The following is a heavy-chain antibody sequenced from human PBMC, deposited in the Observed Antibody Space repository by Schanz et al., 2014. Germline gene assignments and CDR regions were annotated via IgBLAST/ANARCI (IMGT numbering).Heavy chain of an antibody. CDR2: ISVYNHNK. J-gene: IGHJ4*02. CDR3: AGDRRVCGRDDLYYFDS. Sequence: QIQLVQSGPEAKKPGATVKVSCKASGYIFINSGISWVRQAPGQGLEWMGWISVYNHNKEYDQKFQGRVTMTTDTSTSTAYMALTDLRSDDAAVYYCAGDRRVCGRDDLYYFDSWGQGTLVTVSS. V-gene: IGHV1-18*01. D-gene: IGHD3-10*01. CDR1: GYIFINSG.